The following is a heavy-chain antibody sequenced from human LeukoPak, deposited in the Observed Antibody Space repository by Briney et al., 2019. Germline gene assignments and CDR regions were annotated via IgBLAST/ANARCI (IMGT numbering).Heavy chain of an antibody. J-gene: IGHJ4*02. V-gene: IGHV3-53*01. CDR1: GFTVSTDH. Sequence: GSLRLSCAASGFTVSTDHMSWVRQAPGKGLEWVAVSYSGCTSQYAESVKGRFTISRDNSKNTLYLQMNSLRAEDTALYYCARVWELSFDYWGQGTLVTVSS. D-gene: IGHD1-26*01. CDR2: SYSGCTS. CDR3: ARVWELSFDY.